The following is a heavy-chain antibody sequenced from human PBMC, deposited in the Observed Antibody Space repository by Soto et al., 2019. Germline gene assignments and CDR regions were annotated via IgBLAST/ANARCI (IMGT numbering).Heavy chain of an antibody. CDR2: IYPGDSDT. CDR3: ARRARGNWAFDY. J-gene: IGHJ4*02. V-gene: IGHV5-51*01. CDR1: GYTFTNYW. Sequence: PGESLKISCKGSGYTFTNYWIGWVCQMPGKGLEWMGIIYPGDSDTRYSPSFQGQVTFSADKSTSSAYLQWSSLKASDTAIYFCARRARGNWAFDYWGQGTLVTVSS. D-gene: IGHD3-16*01.